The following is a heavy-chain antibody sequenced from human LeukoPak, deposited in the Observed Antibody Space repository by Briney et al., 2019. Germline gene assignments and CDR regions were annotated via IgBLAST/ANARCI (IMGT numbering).Heavy chain of an antibody. Sequence: SETLSLTCTVSGGSISSSSYYWGWIRQPPGKGLEWIGSIYYSGSTYYNPSLKSRVTISVDTSKNQFSLKLSSVTAADTAVYYCARPSTVGYWFDPWGQGTLVTVSS. CDR2: IYYSGST. D-gene: IGHD4-23*01. CDR3: ARPSTVGYWFDP. V-gene: IGHV4-39*01. CDR1: GGSISSSSYY. J-gene: IGHJ5*02.